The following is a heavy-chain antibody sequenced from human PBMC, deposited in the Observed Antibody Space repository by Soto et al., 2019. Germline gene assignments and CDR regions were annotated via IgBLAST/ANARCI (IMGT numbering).Heavy chain of an antibody. CDR1: GFTFSSYS. D-gene: IGHD3-10*01. CDR2: ISSSSGTI. V-gene: IGHV3-48*01. J-gene: IGHJ4*02. Sequence: GGSLRVSCAASGFTFSSYSMNWVRQAPGKGLEWVSYISSSSGTIYYADSVKGRFTISRDNAKNSLYLQMNSLRAEDTAVYYCARDRTEFWPQDFDYWGQGTLVTVSS. CDR3: ARDRTEFWPQDFDY.